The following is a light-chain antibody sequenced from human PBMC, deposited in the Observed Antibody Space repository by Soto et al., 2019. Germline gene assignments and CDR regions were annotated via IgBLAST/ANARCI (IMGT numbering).Light chain of an antibody. V-gene: IGKV3-11*01. CDR2: DTS. CDR1: QSVSSY. CDR3: QQRYNWQYT. Sequence: EFVLTQSPATLSLSPGDTATLSCRASQSVSSYSAWYQQKPGQAPRLLIYDTSNRATGIPARFSGSGSGTDFTRTISGLTHEDFAVYYCQQRYNWQYTFGLGTRLEIK. J-gene: IGKJ2*01.